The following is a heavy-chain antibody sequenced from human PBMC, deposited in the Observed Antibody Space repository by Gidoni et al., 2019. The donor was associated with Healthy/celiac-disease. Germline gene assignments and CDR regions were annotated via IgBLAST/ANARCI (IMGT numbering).Heavy chain of an antibody. V-gene: IGHV1-46*01. CDR2: INPSGGST. CDR1: GYTFTSYY. D-gene: IGHD6-13*01. Sequence: QVQLVQSGAEVKKPGASVKVSCKASGYTFTSYYMHWVRQAPGQGLEWMGIINPSGGSTSYAQKFQGRVTMTRDTSTSTVYMELSSLRSEDTAVYYCARGEGIAAAGRGGWFDPWGQGTLVTVSS. J-gene: IGHJ5*02. CDR3: ARGEGIAAAGRGGWFDP.